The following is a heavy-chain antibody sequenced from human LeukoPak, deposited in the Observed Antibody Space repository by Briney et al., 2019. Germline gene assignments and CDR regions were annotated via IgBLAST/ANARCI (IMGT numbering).Heavy chain of an antibody. D-gene: IGHD6-19*01. V-gene: IGHV4-34*01. J-gene: IGHJ6*02. CDR3: ARESAVAGPLYYYYGMDV. Sequence: SETLSLTCAVYGGSFSGYYWSWIRQPPGKGLEWIGEINHSGSTNYNLSLKSRVTISVHTSKNQFSLKLSSVTAADTAVYYCARESAVAGPLYYYYGMDVWGQGTTVTVSS. CDR1: GGSFSGYY. CDR2: INHSGST.